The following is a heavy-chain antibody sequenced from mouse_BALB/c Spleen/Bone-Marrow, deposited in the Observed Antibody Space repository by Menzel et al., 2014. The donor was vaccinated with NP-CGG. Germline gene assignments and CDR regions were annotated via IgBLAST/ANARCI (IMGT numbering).Heavy chain of an antibody. CDR1: GYAFSRSW. CDR3: AGSMPLAY. CDR2: IYPGDDDT. D-gene: IGHD2-3*01. V-gene: IGHV1-80*01. J-gene: IGHJ3*01. Sequence: VQVVESGAELVRPGSSVKISCKASGYAFSRSWMNWVKQRPGQGLEWIGQIYPGDDDTNYSGKFKGRATLTADKSSGTAYMRLSSLTSEDSAVYFCAGSMPLAYWGQGTLVTVSA.